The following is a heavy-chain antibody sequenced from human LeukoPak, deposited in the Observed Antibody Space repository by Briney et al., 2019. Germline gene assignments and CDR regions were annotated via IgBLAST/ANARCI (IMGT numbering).Heavy chain of an antibody. Sequence: GGSLRLSCAASGFTFSSYSMNWVRQAPGKGLEWVSSISSSSSYIYYADSVKGRFTISRDNAENSLYLQMNSLRAEDTAVYYCARATYSSSWNSDYWGQGTLVTVSS. J-gene: IGHJ4*02. D-gene: IGHD6-13*01. CDR1: GFTFSSYS. CDR3: ARATYSSSWNSDY. V-gene: IGHV3-21*01. CDR2: ISSSSSYI.